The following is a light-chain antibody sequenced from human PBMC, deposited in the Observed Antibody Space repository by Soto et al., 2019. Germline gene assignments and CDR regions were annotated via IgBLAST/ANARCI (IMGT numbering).Light chain of an antibody. CDR2: EVR. V-gene: IGLV2-14*01. CDR3: VSYTSSTYVV. Sequence: QSALTQPASVSGSPGQSITISCTGTSSDVGDYDYVSWYQQQPGKVPKLMIYEVRNRPSGVSYRFSGSKSGNTASLTISGLQAEDEADYYCVSYTSSTYVVFGGGTKLTVL. CDR1: SSDVGDYDY. J-gene: IGLJ2*01.